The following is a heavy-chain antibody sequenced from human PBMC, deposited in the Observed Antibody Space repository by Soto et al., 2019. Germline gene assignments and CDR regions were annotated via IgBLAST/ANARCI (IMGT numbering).Heavy chain of an antibody. CDR2: AHHGGTS. CDR1: GASVINSNW. D-gene: IGHD3-22*01. Sequence: QVQLHESVPGLVKPSGTLSLTCAVSGASVINSNWWNWVLQPPGKGLGGIGEAHHGGTSNYNPSLDSGVPRSVDMSKTQFSLKLSSVTAEDTAVYYCATNTDGNGYYYTFASWGQGILVTVSS. V-gene: IGHV4-4*02. J-gene: IGHJ4*02. CDR3: ATNTDGNGYYYTFAS.